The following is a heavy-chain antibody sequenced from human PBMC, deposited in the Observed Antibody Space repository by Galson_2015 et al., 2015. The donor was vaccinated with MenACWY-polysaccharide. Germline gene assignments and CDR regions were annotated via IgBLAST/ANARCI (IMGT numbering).Heavy chain of an antibody. J-gene: IGHJ5*02. CDR1: GFSFSTYW. CDR3: TKAGAKYCRGSSCYFNWFDP. CDR2: INADGSAT. V-gene: IGHV3-74*01. D-gene: IGHD2-15*01. Sequence: AASGFSFSTYWMHWVRHAPGKGLVWVSRINADGSATDYADSVRGRFTISRDNAKNTLYLEMNSLRAEDTAVYYCTKAGAKYCRGSSCYFNWFDPWGQGTLVTVSS.